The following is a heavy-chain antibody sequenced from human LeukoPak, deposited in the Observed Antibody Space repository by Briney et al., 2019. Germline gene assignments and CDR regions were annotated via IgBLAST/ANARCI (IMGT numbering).Heavy chain of an antibody. V-gene: IGHV4-59*08. CDR1: GGSISSYY. J-gene: IGHJ4*02. CDR2: IYYSGST. D-gene: IGHD4-17*01. CDR3: ARGVYGDYRTDY. Sequence: SETLSLTCTVSGGSISSYYWSWIRQPPGKGLEWIGYIYYSGSTYYNPSLKSRVTISVDTSKNQFSLKLSSVTAADTAVYYCARGVYGDYRTDYWGQGTLVTVSS.